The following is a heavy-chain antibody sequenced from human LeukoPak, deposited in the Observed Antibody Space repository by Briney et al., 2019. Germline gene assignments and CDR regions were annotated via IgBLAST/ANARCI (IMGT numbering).Heavy chain of an antibody. CDR1: GYTFTSYG. CDR2: ISAYNGNT. V-gene: IGHV1-18*01. J-gene: IGHJ4*02. D-gene: IGHD6-6*01. Sequence: ASVKVSCKASGYTFTSYGISWVRQAPGQGLEWMGWISAYNGNTNYAQKLQGRVTMTTDTSTSTAYMELRSLRSDDTAVYYCASYPRYSSWPPFDYWGQGTLVTVSS. CDR3: ASYPRYSSWPPFDY.